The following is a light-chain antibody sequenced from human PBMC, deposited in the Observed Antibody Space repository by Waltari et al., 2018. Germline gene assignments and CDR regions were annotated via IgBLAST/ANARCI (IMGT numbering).Light chain of an antibody. CDR3: ISYTTSDTMI. CDR1: SSDVGAYHF. V-gene: IGLV2-14*03. Sequence: QSALTQPASVSGSPGQSITIPCTGTSSDVGAYHFVPWYQQHPGKVPKLIIYDVSHRPSGVSFRFSGSKSDNTASLTISGLQAEDEADYYCISYTTSDTMIFGGGTKLTVL. CDR2: DVS. J-gene: IGLJ2*01.